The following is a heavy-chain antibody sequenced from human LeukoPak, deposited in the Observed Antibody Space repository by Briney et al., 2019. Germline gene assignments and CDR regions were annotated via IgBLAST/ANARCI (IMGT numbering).Heavy chain of an antibody. J-gene: IGHJ5*02. D-gene: IGHD1-14*01. Sequence: GGSLRLSCAASGFTFSSYAMSWVRQAPGKGLVWVSHISSDESSTTYADSVKGRFTISRDNRKNTLYLQMNSLRVEDTAMYYCTRNPDGRNWFDPWGQGTLVTVSS. CDR2: ISSDESST. V-gene: IGHV3-74*01. CDR1: GFTFSSYA. CDR3: TRNPDGRNWFDP.